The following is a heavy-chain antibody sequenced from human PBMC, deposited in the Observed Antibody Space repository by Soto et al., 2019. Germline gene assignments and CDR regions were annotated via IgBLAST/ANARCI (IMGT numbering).Heavy chain of an antibody. D-gene: IGHD6-13*01. V-gene: IGHV3-13*01. Sequence: EVQLVESGGGLVQPGGSLRLSCAASGFTFSSYDMHWVRQATAKGLEWVSAIGTAGDTYYPGSVKDRFTISRENAKNALYLQMNVLRDGDTAVYYCARTRGPYSSSWSRDYDYYGMDGWGKGSTVTV. CDR3: ARTRGPYSSSWSRDYDYYGMDG. CDR1: GFTFSSYD. J-gene: IGHJ6*04. CDR2: IGTAGDT.